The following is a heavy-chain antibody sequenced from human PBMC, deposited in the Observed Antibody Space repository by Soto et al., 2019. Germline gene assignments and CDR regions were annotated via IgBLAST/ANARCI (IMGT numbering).Heavy chain of an antibody. D-gene: IGHD2-2*01. J-gene: IGHJ6*02. CDR1: GITFSNAW. V-gene: IGHV3-15*01. Sequence: GGSLRLSCAASGITFSNAWMTWVRQAPGKGLEWVGRIKSITDGGTTDYAAPVKGRFTISRDDSKDTLYLQMNNLKTEDTAVYHCSTDSADIVVVPATFGMDVWGQGTTVTVSS. CDR3: STDSADIVVVPATFGMDV. CDR2: IKSITDGGTT.